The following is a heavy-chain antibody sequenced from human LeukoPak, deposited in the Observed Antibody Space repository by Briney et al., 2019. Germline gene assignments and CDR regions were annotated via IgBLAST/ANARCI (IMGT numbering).Heavy chain of an antibody. Sequence: GESLKISCKGSGYSFTSYWISWVRQMPGKGLEWMGRIDPSDSYTNYSPSFQGHGTISVDKSISTAYLQWSSLKASDTVMYYCARQATFNAFDIWGQGTMVTVSS. D-gene: IGHD1-26*01. V-gene: IGHV5-10-1*01. J-gene: IGHJ3*02. CDR3: ARQATFNAFDI. CDR2: IDPSDSYT. CDR1: GYSFTSYW.